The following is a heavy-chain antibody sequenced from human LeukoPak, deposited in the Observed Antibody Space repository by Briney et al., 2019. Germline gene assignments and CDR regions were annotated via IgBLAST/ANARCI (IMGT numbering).Heavy chain of an antibody. J-gene: IGHJ2*01. D-gene: IGHD4/OR15-4a*01. CDR3: ARFVGYGGNFGDWYFDL. Sequence: PSETLSLTCTVSGDSIRSYYWSWIRQPPGKGLEWIGYISKTGSTSYNPSLKSRATISVDTSKNQFSPTLNSVTAADTAVYDCARFVGYGGNFGDWYFDLWGRGTLVTVSS. CDR1: GDSIRSYY. CDR2: ISKTGST. V-gene: IGHV4-59*01.